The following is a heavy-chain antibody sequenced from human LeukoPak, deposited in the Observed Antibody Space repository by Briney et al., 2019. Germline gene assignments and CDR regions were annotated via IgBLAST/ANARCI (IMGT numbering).Heavy chain of an antibody. CDR1: GYTFTSYG. CDR2: ISAYNGNT. D-gene: IGHD6-19*01. Sequence: VSVKVSCKASGYTFTSYGISWVRQAPGQGLEWMGWISAYNGNTNYAQKLQGRVTMTTDTSTSTAYMELRSLRSDDTAVYYCAREDRSGWYFDYWGQGTLVTVSS. CDR3: AREDRSGWYFDY. J-gene: IGHJ4*02. V-gene: IGHV1-18*01.